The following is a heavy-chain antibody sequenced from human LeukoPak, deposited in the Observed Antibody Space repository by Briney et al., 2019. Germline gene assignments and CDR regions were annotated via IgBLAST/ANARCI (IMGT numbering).Heavy chain of an antibody. D-gene: IGHD1-26*01. J-gene: IGHJ3*01. CDR3: AKRSPYSGSFGXFDX. CDR2: ISGTGGTT. Sequence: GGSLRLSCAASGFTVSTSGMSWFRQAPGMGLEWVSRISGTGGTTNYADSVKGRFTVSRDNIKNTLYLQMSSLRADDTALYYCAKRSPYSGSFGXFDXXGQGTMVTVXX. CDR1: GFTVSTSG. V-gene: IGHV3-23*01.